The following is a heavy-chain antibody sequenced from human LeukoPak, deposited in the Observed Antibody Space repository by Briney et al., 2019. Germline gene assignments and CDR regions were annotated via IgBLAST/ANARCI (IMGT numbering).Heavy chain of an antibody. D-gene: IGHD4-17*01. V-gene: IGHV4-34*01. CDR1: GGSFSGYY. Sequence: SETLSLTCAVYGGSFSGYYWSWIRQPPGKGLEWIGEINHSGSTNYNPSLKSRVTISVDTSKNQFSLKLSSVTAADTAVYYCARFSRRLRYPDYWGQGTLVTVSS. J-gene: IGHJ4*02. CDR2: INHSGST. CDR3: ARFSRRLRYPDY.